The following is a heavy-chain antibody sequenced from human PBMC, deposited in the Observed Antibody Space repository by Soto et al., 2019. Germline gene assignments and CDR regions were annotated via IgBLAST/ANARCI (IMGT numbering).Heavy chain of an antibody. Sequence: GGSLRLSCTASGIILGDYAISWVRQAAGKGLEWVGLIRSRTYGGTTEYAASVKGRFAISRDDSRGIAYLQMNSLKTEDTAMYYCTRHYTGLAASRKGNYDFWGQGTLVTVSS. CDR3: TRHYTGLAASRKGNYDF. CDR2: IRSRTYGGTT. J-gene: IGHJ4*02. D-gene: IGHD6-13*01. V-gene: IGHV3-49*04. CDR1: GIILGDYA.